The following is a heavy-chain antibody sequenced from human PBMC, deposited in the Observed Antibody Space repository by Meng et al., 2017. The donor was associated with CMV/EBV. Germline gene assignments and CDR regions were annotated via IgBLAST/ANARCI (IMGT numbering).Heavy chain of an antibody. D-gene: IGHD3-22*01. V-gene: IGHV3-23*01. Sequence: GGSLRLSCAASGFTFSSYAMSWVRQAPGKGLERVSAISGSGGSTYYADSVKGRFTISRDNSKNTLYLQMNSLRAEDMAVYYCAKGGYYDSSGPLPSFDYWGQGTLVTVSS. J-gene: IGHJ4*02. CDR3: AKGGYYDSSGPLPSFDY. CDR2: ISGSGGST. CDR1: GFTFSSYA.